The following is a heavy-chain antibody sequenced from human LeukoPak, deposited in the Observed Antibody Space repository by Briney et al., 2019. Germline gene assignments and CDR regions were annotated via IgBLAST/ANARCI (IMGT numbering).Heavy chain of an antibody. J-gene: IGHJ4*02. D-gene: IGHD3-22*01. CDR3: ARRLGSSAYYHVDY. CDR2: ISSSSSTI. CDR1: GFTFSSYS. V-gene: IGHV3-48*04. Sequence: GGSLRLSCAASGFTFSSYSMNWVRQAPGKGLEWVSYISSSSSTIYYADSVKGRFTISRDNAKNSLYLQMNSLRAEDTAVYYCARRLGSSAYYHVDYWGQGTLVTVSS.